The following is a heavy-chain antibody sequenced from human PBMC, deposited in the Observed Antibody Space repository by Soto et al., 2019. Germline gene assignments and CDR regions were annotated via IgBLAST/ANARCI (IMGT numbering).Heavy chain of an antibody. Sequence: SVKVSCKASGGTFSSYAISWVRQAAVQGLEWMGGIIPIFGTANYAQKFQGRVTISADESTSTAHMELRSLRTEDTAVYYCARADCGGDCYAGYWGQGTLVHVSS. CDR3: ARADCGGDCYAGY. J-gene: IGHJ4*02. V-gene: IGHV1-69*13. CDR1: GGTFSSYA. D-gene: IGHD2-21*02. CDR2: IIPIFGTA.